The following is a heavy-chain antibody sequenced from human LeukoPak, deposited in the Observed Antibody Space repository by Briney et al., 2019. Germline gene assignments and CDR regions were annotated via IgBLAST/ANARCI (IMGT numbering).Heavy chain of an antibody. Sequence: GGSLRLSCGASGFTFSSFEMNWVRLPPGRGLEWVSYISPSGTARYYADSVRGRFIISRDNAMKSLYLQMNSLRAEDTAVYYCTRDGHSSTWYANFDYWGQGILVTVSS. CDR2: ISPSGTAR. D-gene: IGHD6-13*01. CDR3: TRDGHSSTWYANFDY. CDR1: GFTFSSFE. V-gene: IGHV3-48*03. J-gene: IGHJ4*02.